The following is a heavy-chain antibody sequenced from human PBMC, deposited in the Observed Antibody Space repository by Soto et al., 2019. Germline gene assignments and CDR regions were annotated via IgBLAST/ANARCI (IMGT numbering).Heavy chain of an antibody. Sequence: GGSLRLSCAASGFNFSTYGMHWVRQAPGKGLEWVAVIWYDGSNKYYADSVKGRFTISRDNSKNKLYLQMHSLRAEDTAVYYCAKYSSPHDYYYYMAVWGKGTTVTVSS. V-gene: IGHV3-33*06. CDR2: IWYDGSNK. J-gene: IGHJ6*03. D-gene: IGHD6-13*01. CDR3: AKYSSPHDYYYYMAV. CDR1: GFNFSTYG.